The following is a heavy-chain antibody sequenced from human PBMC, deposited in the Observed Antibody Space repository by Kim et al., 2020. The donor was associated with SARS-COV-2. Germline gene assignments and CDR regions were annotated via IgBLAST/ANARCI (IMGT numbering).Heavy chain of an antibody. Sequence: GGSLRLSCAASGFTFDDYAIQWVRQVPGKGLEWVSLISRDGGEIKYADSVKGRFTISRDNSNKSVYLQMNSLRSEDTALYYCVRGQQWLIKNWGQGTQVTVSS. D-gene: IGHD6-19*01. CDR3: VRGQQWLIKN. CDR1: GFTFDDYA. V-gene: IGHV3-43*02. J-gene: IGHJ4*02. CDR2: ISRDGGEI.